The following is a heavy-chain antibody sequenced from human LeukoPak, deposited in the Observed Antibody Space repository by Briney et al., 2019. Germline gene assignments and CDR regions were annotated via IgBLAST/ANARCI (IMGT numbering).Heavy chain of an antibody. Sequence: PGGSLRLSCAASGFTFSSYAMSWVRQAPGKGLEWVSAISGSGGSTYYADSVKGRFTISRDNSKNTLYLQMNSLRAEDTAVYYCARGKAILTGPPDYWGQGTLVTVSS. D-gene: IGHD3-9*01. V-gene: IGHV3-23*01. CDR2: ISGSGGST. CDR1: GFTFSSYA. CDR3: ARGKAILTGPPDY. J-gene: IGHJ4*02.